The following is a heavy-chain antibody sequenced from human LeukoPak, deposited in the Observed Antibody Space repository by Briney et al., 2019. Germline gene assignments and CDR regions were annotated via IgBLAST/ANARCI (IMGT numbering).Heavy chain of an antibody. J-gene: IGHJ4*02. Sequence: GGSLTLSCAASGFTFSSYGMSWVRQPPGKGLDGVSAISGGGGSTYYADSVKGRFTISRDNSKNTLYLQMNSLRAEDTAVYYCAKDRNYYDSSGYYYGDYWGQGTLVTVSS. CDR1: GFTFSSYG. CDR3: AKDRNYYDSSGYYYGDY. CDR2: ISGGGGST. D-gene: IGHD3-22*01. V-gene: IGHV3-23*01.